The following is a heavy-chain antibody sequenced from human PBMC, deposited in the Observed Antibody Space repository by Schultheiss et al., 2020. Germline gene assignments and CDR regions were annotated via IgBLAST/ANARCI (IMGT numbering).Heavy chain of an antibody. CDR3: ARERQVAGLDY. D-gene: IGHD6-19*01. V-gene: IGHV3-30-3*01. CDR1: GFTFSSYA. J-gene: IGHJ4*02. Sequence: GSLILSCVASGFTFSSYAVHWVRQAPGKGLEWVAIISYDGGTKYYADSVKGRFTISRDNSKNTLFLQMNSLRAEDTAMYYCARERQVAGLDYWGRGTLVTVSS. CDR2: ISYDGGTK.